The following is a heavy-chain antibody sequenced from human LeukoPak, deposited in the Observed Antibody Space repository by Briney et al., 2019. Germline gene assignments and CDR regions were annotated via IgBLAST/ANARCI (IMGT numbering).Heavy chain of an antibody. D-gene: IGHD3-22*01. CDR1: GGSISSGGYY. CDR3: ARDLSKVATYYYDGSGYYQFDY. J-gene: IGHJ4*02. V-gene: IGHV4-31*03. CDR2: IYYSGST. Sequence: SQTLSLTCTVSGGSISSGGYYWSWIRQHPGKGLEWIGYIYYSGSTYYNPSLKSRVTISVDTSKNQFSLKLSSVTAADTAVYYCARDLSKVATYYYDGSGYYQFDYWGQGTLVTVSS.